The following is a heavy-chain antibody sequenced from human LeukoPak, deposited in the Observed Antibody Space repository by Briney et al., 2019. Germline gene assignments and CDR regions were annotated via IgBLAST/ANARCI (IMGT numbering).Heavy chain of an antibody. V-gene: IGHV1-2*02. CDR3: ARVAHNYDLLTGYYPYLDYFDF. J-gene: IGHJ4*02. CDR1: GYTFSDYY. CDR2: INPNSGDT. Sequence: GASVKVSCKTSGYTFSDYYIHWIRQAPGQGLEWVVWINPNSGDTDYAQKFQGRVTMTRDTSISTAYMELSRLRSDDTAVFYCARVAHNYDLLTGYYPYLDYFDFWGQGTLVTVSS. D-gene: IGHD3-9*01.